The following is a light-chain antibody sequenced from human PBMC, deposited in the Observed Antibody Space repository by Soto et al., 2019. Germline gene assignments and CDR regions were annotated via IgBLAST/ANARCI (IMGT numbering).Light chain of an antibody. V-gene: IGKV1-5*01. CDR2: DAS. J-gene: IGKJ4*01. CDR1: QYIGRY. CDR3: QQFNQFPVLA. Sequence: PKSLASVPGYIANRLRIAVRVGQYIGRYLNWYQQNPGEAPKLLIYDASSLESGVPSRFGGSGSWTEFSLTISSLQPDDFATYYCQQFNQFPVLAFCGGTKVAIK.